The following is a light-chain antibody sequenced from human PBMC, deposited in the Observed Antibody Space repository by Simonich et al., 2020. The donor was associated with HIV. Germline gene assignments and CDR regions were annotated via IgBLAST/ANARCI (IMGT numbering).Light chain of an antibody. CDR2: WAS. CDR3: QQYYSTPLT. V-gene: IGKV4-1*01. CDR1: QSVLHSSNNKNY. Sequence: DIVMTQSPDSLAVSLGERATINCKSSQSVLHSSNNKNYLVWYQQKPGQPPKLLIYWASTRESGVPDRFSGSGSGTDFTLTISSLQAEDVAVYYCQQYYSTPLTFGPGTKVKI. J-gene: IGKJ3*01.